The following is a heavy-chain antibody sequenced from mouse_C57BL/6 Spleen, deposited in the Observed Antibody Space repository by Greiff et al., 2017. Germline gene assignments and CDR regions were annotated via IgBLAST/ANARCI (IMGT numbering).Heavy chain of an antibody. CDR3: AEWGYYFGY. CDR1: GYAFSSSW. J-gene: IGHJ2*01. CDR2: IYPGDGDT. V-gene: IGHV1-82*01. Sequence: VQLQQSGPELVKPGASVKISCKASGYAFSSSWMNWVKQRPGKGLEWIGRIYPGDGDTNYNGKFKGKATLTADKSSSTAYLQLSSLTSEDSAVYFCAEWGYYFGYWGQGTTLTVSS.